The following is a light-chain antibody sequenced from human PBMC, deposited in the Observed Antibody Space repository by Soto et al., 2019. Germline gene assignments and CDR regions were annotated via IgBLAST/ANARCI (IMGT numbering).Light chain of an antibody. CDR3: MSYAGGNRFV. Sequence: QSVLTQPPSASGSPGQSVTISCAGTVSDVGGYNYVSWYQQHPGKVPQLMIYQVSKRPSGVPDRFSASKSDTTASLTISGLQAEDGGDYYCMSYAGGNRFVFGTGTKVTVL. CDR2: QVS. J-gene: IGLJ1*01. CDR1: VSDVGGYNY. V-gene: IGLV2-8*01.